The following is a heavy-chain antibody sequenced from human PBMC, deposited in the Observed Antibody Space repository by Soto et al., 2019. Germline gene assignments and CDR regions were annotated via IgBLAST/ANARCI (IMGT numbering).Heavy chain of an antibody. V-gene: IGHV1-69*13. Sequence: GASVKVSCKASGGTFSIYAISWVRQAPGQGLEWMGGIIPIFGTANYAQKFQGRVTITADESTSTAYMELSSLRSEDTAVYYCARDRRGYSSWFDPWGQGTLVTVSS. CDR3: ARDRRGYSSWFDP. CDR1: GGTFSIYA. CDR2: IIPIFGTA. J-gene: IGHJ5*02. D-gene: IGHD5-18*01.